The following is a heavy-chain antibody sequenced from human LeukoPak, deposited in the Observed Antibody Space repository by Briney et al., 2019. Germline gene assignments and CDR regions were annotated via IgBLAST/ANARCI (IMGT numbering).Heavy chain of an antibody. CDR3: VRGDSSSSFDY. J-gene: IGHJ4*02. Sequence: GGSLRLSCAASGFTFRKYWMHWVRQAPGKGLVWVSRINSDGSDSTYADSVKGRFTISRDNAKNTLYLQMNSLRAEDTTVYYCVRGDSSSSFDYWGQGTLVTVSS. V-gene: IGHV3-74*01. CDR1: GFTFRKYW. CDR2: INSDGSDS. D-gene: IGHD6-6*01.